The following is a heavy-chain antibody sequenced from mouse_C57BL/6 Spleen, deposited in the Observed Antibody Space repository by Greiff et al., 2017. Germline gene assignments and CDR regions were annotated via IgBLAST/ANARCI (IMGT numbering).Heavy chain of an antibody. CDR1: GYSFTDYN. CDR2: INPNYGTT. CDR3: ARSGSNYERAWFAY. Sequence: VQLQQSGPELVKPGASVKISCKASGYSFTDYNMNWVKQSNGKSLEWIGVINPNYGTTSYNPKFKGPATLTVDQSSSTAYMQLNSLTSEDSAVYYCARSGSNYERAWFAYWGQGTLVTVSA. V-gene: IGHV1-39*01. J-gene: IGHJ3*01. D-gene: IGHD2-5*01.